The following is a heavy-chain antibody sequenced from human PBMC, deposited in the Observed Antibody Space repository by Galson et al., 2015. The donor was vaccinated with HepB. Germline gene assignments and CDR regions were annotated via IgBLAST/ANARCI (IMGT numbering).Heavy chain of an antibody. CDR1: GFTFSSYV. D-gene: IGHD2-21*01. Sequence: SLRLSCAAYGFTFSSYVMYWVRQAPGKGLEYVSAINTNGRSTYYADSVKGRFTISRDNAKNTLYLQMSTLRAEDTGVYYCVKGVRSDSYYYNMDVWGQGTTVAVSS. J-gene: IGHJ6*02. CDR2: INTNGRST. V-gene: IGHV3-64D*06. CDR3: VKGVRSDSYYYNMDV.